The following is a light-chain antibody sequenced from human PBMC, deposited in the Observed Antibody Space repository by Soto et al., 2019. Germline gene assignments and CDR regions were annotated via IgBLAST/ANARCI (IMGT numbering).Light chain of an antibody. CDR2: AAS. Sequence: DVQMTQSPSSLSASVGDTVTITCRASQGIAFYLAWFQQRPGKAPNLLISAASNLQSGVPSRFSGSGSGTDFTLTISSLQPEDVATYYCQKYDTAPFTLGPG. J-gene: IGKJ3*01. CDR1: QGIAFY. CDR3: QKYDTAPFT. V-gene: IGKV1-27*01.